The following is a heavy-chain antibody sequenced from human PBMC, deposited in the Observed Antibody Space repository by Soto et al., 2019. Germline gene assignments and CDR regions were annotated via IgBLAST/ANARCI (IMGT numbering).Heavy chain of an antibody. CDR3: ARDREAGSYSDY. D-gene: IGHD1-26*01. CDR2: ITTGSSYI. Sequence: EVQLVESGGGLVKPGGSLRLSCAASGFTFSGYTMSWVRQAPGKGLEWVSSITTGSSYIYYADSLKGRFTISRDNAKNSLYLQMNSLRAEDTAVYYCARDREAGSYSDYWGQGTLVTVSS. CDR1: GFTFSGYT. V-gene: IGHV3-21*01. J-gene: IGHJ4*02.